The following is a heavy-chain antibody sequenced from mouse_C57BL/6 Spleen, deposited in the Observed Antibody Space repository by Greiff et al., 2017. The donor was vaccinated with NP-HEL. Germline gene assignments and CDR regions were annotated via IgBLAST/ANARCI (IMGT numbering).Heavy chain of an antibody. CDR2: IYPGDGDT. J-gene: IGHJ1*03. CDR1: GYAFSSYW. CDR3: ARYDYDGWYFDV. D-gene: IGHD2-4*01. Sequence: VQLQQSGAELVKPGASVKISCKASGYAFSSYWMNWVKQRPGKGLEWIGQIYPGDGDTNYNGKFKGKATLTADKSSSTAYMQLSSLTSEDSAVYFCARYDYDGWYFDVWGTGTTVTVSS. V-gene: IGHV1-80*01.